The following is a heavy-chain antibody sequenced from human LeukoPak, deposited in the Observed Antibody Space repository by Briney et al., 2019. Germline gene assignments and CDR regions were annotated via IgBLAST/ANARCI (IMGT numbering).Heavy chain of an antibody. Sequence: PGGSLRLSCAASGLTFTTYAMGWVRQSPGKGLEWVSSISGGGGGTYYTEFVKGRFTISRDNSKNTLYLQMNSLRAEDTAVYYCAKFYDILTGYFDHWGQGTLVTVSS. D-gene: IGHD3-9*01. J-gene: IGHJ4*02. CDR1: GLTFTTYA. CDR3: AKFYDILTGYFDH. V-gene: IGHV3-23*01. CDR2: ISGGGGGT.